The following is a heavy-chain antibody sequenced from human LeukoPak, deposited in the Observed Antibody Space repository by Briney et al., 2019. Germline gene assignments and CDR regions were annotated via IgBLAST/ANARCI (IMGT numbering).Heavy chain of an antibody. CDR2: IHYSGST. CDR3: ARVRDRSSYFYDLDY. Sequence: SETLSLTSTVSGGSITSYYWSWIRQPPGKGLEWIGCIHYSGSTNYNPSLKSRVTISVDMSKNQFSLKLSSVTAADTAVYYCARVRDRSSYFYDLDYWGQGTLVTVSS. D-gene: IGHD3-22*01. J-gene: IGHJ4*02. V-gene: IGHV4-59*01. CDR1: GGSITSYY.